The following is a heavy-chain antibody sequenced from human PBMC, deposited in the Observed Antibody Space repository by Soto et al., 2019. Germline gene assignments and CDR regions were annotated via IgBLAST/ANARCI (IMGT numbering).Heavy chain of an antibody. V-gene: IGHV1-8*01. D-gene: IGHD1-1*01. CDR3: ARRAETNGWNGFGADKYYFDF. J-gene: IGHJ4*02. CDR1: GYTFTSYD. Sequence: ASVKVSCKASGYTFTSYDIYWVRQATGQGLEWMGWMNPNTGNSGYAQKFQGRVTVTSDTSISTAHMELSSLRSEDTAVYYCARRAETNGWNGFGADKYYFDFWGQGTLVTVSS. CDR2: MNPNTGNS.